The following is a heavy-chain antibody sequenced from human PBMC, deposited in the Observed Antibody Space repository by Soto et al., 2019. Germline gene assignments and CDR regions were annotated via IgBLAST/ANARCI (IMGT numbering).Heavy chain of an antibody. J-gene: IGHJ4*02. V-gene: IGHV3-72*01. D-gene: IGHD2-8*01. CDR1: GFTFSDHY. CDR2: ARNKVSGYTT. CDR3: ARLMGTSFDL. Sequence: GGSLRLSCAASGFTFSDHYMDWVRQAPGKGLEWVGRARNKVSGYTTAYAASVEGRFAISRDDSKNSLYLQMSSLKADDTAVYFCARLMGTSFDLWGQGTLVTVSS.